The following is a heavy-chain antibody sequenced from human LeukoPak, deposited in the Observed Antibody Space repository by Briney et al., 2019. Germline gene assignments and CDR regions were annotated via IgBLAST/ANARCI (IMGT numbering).Heavy chain of an antibody. CDR2: MNPNSGNT. D-gene: IGHD6-6*01. Sequence: ASVKVFCKASGYTFTSYGISWVRQATGQGLEWMGWMNPNSGNTGYAQKFQGRVTITRNTSISTAYMELSSLRSEDTAVYYCARVLTRYSSSFLLGYWGQGTLVTVSS. CDR3: ARVLTRYSSSFLLGY. CDR1: GYTFTSYG. V-gene: IGHV1-8*03. J-gene: IGHJ4*02.